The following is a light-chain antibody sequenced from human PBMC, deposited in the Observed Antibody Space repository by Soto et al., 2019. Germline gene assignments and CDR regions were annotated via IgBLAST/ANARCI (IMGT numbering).Light chain of an antibody. Sequence: AIQMTQSPSSLSASVGDRVTISCRASQGIGNALGWYHQKPGKTPNLLIYDASNLGSGVPSRFSGSGSGTEFTLTISSLQPDDFATYCCQQYDTYSTFGQGTKVDIK. CDR1: QGIGNA. J-gene: IGKJ1*01. V-gene: IGKV1-13*02. CDR2: DAS. CDR3: QQYDTYST.